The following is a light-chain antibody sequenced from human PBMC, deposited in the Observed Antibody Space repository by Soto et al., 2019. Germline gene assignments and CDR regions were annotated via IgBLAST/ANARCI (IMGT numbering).Light chain of an antibody. CDR2: DAS. CDR3: QQRSGWPT. CDR1: QTVSTF. J-gene: IGKJ1*01. Sequence: EIVLTQSPDGLSFSPLERSTLSCRASQTVSTFLAWYQQKPGQAPRLIVYDASKRAPGIPARFIGSGSGTDFTLTVSSLEPEDFALYYCQQRSGWPTFGQGTKVDIK. V-gene: IGKV3-11*01.